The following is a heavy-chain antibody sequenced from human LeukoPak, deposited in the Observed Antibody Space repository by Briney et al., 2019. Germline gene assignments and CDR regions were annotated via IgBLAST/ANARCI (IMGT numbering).Heavy chain of an antibody. D-gene: IGHD2-15*01. CDR1: GFTFSSYA. CDR2: ISGSGGST. J-gene: IGHJ6*02. CDR3: AKGGSRGYYYGMDV. V-gene: IGHV3-23*01. Sequence: PGGSLRLSCAASGFTFSSYAMSWARQAPGKGLEWVSAISGSGGSTYYADSVKGRFTISRDNSKNTLYLQMNSLRAEDTAVYYCAKGGSRGYYYGMDVWGQGTTVTVSS.